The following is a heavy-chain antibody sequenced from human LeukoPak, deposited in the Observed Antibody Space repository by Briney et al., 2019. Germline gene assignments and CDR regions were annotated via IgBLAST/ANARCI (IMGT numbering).Heavy chain of an antibody. J-gene: IGHJ4*02. CDR3: ARGRNAQVVVVITTVVFDY. CDR2: MNPNSGNT. CDR1: GYTFTSYD. Sequence: APVKVSCKASGYTFTSYDINWVRHATGQGLEWMGWMNPNSGNTGYAQKFQGRVTMTRNTSISTAYMELSSLRSEDTAVYYCARGRNAQVVVVITTVVFDYWGQGTLVTVSS. V-gene: IGHV1-8*01. D-gene: IGHD3-22*01.